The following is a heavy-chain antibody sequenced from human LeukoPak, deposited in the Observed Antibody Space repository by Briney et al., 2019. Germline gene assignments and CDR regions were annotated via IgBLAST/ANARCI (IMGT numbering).Heavy chain of an antibody. J-gene: IGHJ3*02. CDR2: ISSSSSYI. CDR3: ARERIQLWLIEHAFDI. V-gene: IGHV3-21*01. Sequence: GGSLRLSCAASGFTFSSYSMNWVRQAPGKGLEWVSSISSSSSYIYYADSVKSRFTISGDNAKNSLYLQMNSLRAEDTAVYYCARERIQLWLIEHAFDIWGQGTTVTVSS. CDR1: GFTFSSYS. D-gene: IGHD5-18*01.